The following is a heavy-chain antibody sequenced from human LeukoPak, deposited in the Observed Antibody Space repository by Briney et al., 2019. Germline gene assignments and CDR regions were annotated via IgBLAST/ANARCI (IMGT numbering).Heavy chain of an antibody. J-gene: IGHJ4*02. D-gene: IGHD3-22*01. V-gene: IGHV3-21*01. CDR2: ICGSCSYI. Sequence: GGSLRLSCAASGFTFSSYNMNWVRQAPGKGLEWVSSICGSCSYISYADSVKGRFTISRDNAKNLLYLQMNSLRAKDTAVYYCARTYFYDTTVFDYWGQGALLTVSS. CDR3: ARTYFYDTTVFDY. CDR1: GFTFSSYN.